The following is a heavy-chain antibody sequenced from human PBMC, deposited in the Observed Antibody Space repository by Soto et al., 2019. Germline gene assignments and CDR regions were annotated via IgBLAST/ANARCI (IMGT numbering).Heavy chain of an antibody. CDR3: EGVSGVPGPGHGSFGC. D-gene: IGHD2-2*01. Sequence: GGSLRLSCSSSGFTFSAYEMNWVRQAPGKGLEWVSYISPSSDTIYYADSVKGRFTISRDNAENSLYLQMNGLRAEDTALYVCEGVSGVPGPGHGSFGCWGQG. CDR1: GFTFSAYE. V-gene: IGHV3-48*03. J-gene: IGHJ3*01. CDR2: ISPSSDTI.